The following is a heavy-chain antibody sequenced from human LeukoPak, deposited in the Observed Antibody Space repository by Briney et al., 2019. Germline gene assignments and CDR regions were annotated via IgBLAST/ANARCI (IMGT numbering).Heavy chain of an antibody. V-gene: IGHV3-30*02. CDR3: ARGPSGLLWFGEFFDY. CDR2: IRYDGSNK. CDR1: GFTFSSYG. J-gene: IGHJ4*02. Sequence: GGSLRLSCAASGFTFSSYGMHWVRQAPGKGLEWVAFIRYDGSNKYYADFAKGRFTISRDNSKNTLYLQMNSLRAEDTAVYYCARGPSGLLWFGEFFDYWGQGTLVTVSS. D-gene: IGHD3-10*01.